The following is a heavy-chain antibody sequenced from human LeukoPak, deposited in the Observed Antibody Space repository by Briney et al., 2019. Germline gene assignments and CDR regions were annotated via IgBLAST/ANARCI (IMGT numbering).Heavy chain of an antibody. CDR3: ARGGAVAGKFDH. CDR1: GYTFTSYW. CDR2: ISGYNGNT. V-gene: IGHV1-18*01. Sequence: ASLEVSCRASGYTFTSYWISGGRQAPGEGVEWVGWISGYNGNTNYGQKLQGKVTTTTDKSQSTAYMELRRLRSDDTAVYYCARGGAVAGKFDHWRQGTLITVSS. D-gene: IGHD6-19*01. J-gene: IGHJ5*02.